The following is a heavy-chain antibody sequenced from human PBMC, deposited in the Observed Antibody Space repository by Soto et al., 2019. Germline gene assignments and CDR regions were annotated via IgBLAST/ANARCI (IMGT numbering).Heavy chain of an antibody. Sequence: PGGSLRLSCVVSDLSLKSYGMSWVRQAPGKGLEWVSVISGGGGRTDYADSVKGRFTISRDISKNTVFLQMNSLIAEDTAVYYCAKDRDSRGMDVWAKGPRSPSP. V-gene: IGHV3-23*01. J-gene: IGHJ6*02. CDR2: ISGGGGRT. D-gene: IGHD2-21*01. CDR1: DLSLKSYG. CDR3: AKDRDSRGMDV.